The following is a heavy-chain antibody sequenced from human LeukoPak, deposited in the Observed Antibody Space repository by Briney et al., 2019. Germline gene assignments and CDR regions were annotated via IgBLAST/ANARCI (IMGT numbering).Heavy chain of an antibody. Sequence: ASVRVSCKAAGYTVTSYGISWVRQAPGQGLEGRGWISAYNGNTNYAQTLQGRVTMPTDTSTSTASTELRSRRSDDTAVYYCARVISWLAYNWFDPWGQGTLVTVSS. CDR3: ARVISWLAYNWFDP. J-gene: IGHJ5*02. CDR1: GYTVTSYG. D-gene: IGHD6-19*01. V-gene: IGHV1-18*01. CDR2: ISAYNGNT.